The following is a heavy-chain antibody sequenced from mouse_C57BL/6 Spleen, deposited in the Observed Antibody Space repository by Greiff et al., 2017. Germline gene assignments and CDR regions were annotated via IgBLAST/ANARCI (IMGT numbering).Heavy chain of an antibody. Sequence: EVKLMESGEGLVKPGGSLKLSCAASGFTFSSYAMSWVRQTPEKRLEWVAYISSGGDYIYYADTVKGRFTISRDNARNTLYLQMSSLKSEDTAMYYCTRDEDGYSYAMDYWGQGTSVTVSS. CDR3: TRDEDGYSYAMDY. CDR1: GFTFSSYA. CDR2: ISSGGDYI. D-gene: IGHD2-3*01. V-gene: IGHV5-9-1*02. J-gene: IGHJ4*01.